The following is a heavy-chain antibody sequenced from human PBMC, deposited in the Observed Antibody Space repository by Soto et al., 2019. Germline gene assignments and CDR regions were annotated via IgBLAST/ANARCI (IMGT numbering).Heavy chain of an antibody. V-gene: IGHV1-8*01. CDR2: VNPNNGDT. CDR1: GYTFSNYD. D-gene: IGHD3-10*01. CDR3: AKVSRKGSAIDFDY. J-gene: IGHJ4*02. Sequence: QVQLVQSGAELKKPGASVKVSCKASGYTFSNYDMNWVRQATGQGPEWIGWVNPNNGDTGYAQKFQGRVTXTTDISTTTSYMELTSLPSEDTAIYYCAKVSRKGSAIDFDYWGQGTLITVSS.